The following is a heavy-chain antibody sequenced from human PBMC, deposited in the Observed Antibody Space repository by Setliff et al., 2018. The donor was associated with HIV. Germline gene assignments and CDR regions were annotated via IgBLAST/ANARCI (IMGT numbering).Heavy chain of an antibody. D-gene: IGHD6-6*01. J-gene: IGHJ4*02. Sequence: SETLSLTCTVSGGFVSRSSYYWGWIRQPRGKRLEWIGTIYYNGDTQYNPSFKSRVIMSVDTSKNQFSLRLISVAAADTAVYYCVRMEATRPPRGLDYWGPGTLVTVSS. V-gene: IGHV4-39*01. CDR2: IYYNGDT. CDR1: GGFVSRSSYY. CDR3: VRMEATRPPRGLDY.